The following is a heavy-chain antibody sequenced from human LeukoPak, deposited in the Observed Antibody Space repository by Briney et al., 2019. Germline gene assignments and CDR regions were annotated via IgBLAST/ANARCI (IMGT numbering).Heavy chain of an antibody. CDR1: GFTFSSYA. D-gene: IGHD3-22*01. V-gene: IGHV3-23*01. CDR2: ISGSGGST. CDR3: ARPYYYDSSGYCY. Sequence: PGGSLRLSCAASGFTFSSYAMSWVRQAPGKGLEWVSAISGSGGSTYYADSVKGRFTISRDNSKNTLYLQMNSLRAEDTAVYYCARPYYYDSSGYCYWGQGTLVTVSS. J-gene: IGHJ4*02.